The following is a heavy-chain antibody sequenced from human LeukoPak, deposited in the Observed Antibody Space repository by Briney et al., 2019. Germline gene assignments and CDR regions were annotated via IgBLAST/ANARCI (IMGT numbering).Heavy chain of an antibody. CDR3: ARDDYSDSPTYYNGMDV. J-gene: IGHJ6*02. Sequence: GGSLRLSCAASGFTFSAYTMNWVRQAPRKGLEWVSSMSGIGGFVHYADSVKGRFTISRDNTKSSLHLQMNSLRAEDTAVYCCARDDYSDSPTYYNGMDVWGQGTAVTVSS. CDR2: MSGIGGFV. CDR1: GFTFSAYT. V-gene: IGHV3-21*01. D-gene: IGHD4/OR15-4a*01.